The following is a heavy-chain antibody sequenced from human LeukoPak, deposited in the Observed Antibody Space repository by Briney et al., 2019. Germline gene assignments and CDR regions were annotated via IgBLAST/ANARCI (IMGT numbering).Heavy chain of an antibody. CDR3: ARRPSRGYYGSGSIDY. J-gene: IGHJ4*02. Sequence: SETLSLTCAVYSGSFSGYYWSWIRQPPGKGLEWIGEINHSGSTNYNPSLKSRVTISVDTSKNQFSLKLSSVTAADTAVYYCARRPSRGYYGSGSIDYWGQGTLVTVSS. CDR2: INHSGST. CDR1: SGSFSGYY. V-gene: IGHV4-34*01. D-gene: IGHD3-10*01.